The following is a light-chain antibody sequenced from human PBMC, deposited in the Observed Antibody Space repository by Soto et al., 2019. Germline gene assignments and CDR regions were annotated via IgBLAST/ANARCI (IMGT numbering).Light chain of an antibody. V-gene: IGLV1-40*01. CDR2: GNT. Sequence: QSVVTQPPSVSGAPGQRVTISCTGTSSNIGAGYDVHWYQHLPGTAPKLLIYGNTIRPSGVPDRFSGSKSGTSASLAITGLQAEDEADYFCAAWDDSLHGPVFGGGTKLTVL. CDR1: SSNIGAGYD. J-gene: IGLJ2*01. CDR3: AAWDDSLHGPV.